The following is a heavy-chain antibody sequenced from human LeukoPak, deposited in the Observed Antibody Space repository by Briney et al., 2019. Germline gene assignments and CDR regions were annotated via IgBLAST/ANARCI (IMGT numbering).Heavy chain of an antibody. CDR1: GGSISSYY. CDR2: IYYSGST. D-gene: IGHD6-19*01. J-gene: IGHJ4*02. Sequence: SETLSLTCTVSGGSISSYYWSWLRQPPGKGLEWIGYIYYSGSTNYNPSLKSRVTISVDTSKNQFSLKLRSVTAADTAVYYCASRYSSGWFEDYWGQGTLVTVSS. CDR3: ASRYSSGWFEDY. V-gene: IGHV4-59*08.